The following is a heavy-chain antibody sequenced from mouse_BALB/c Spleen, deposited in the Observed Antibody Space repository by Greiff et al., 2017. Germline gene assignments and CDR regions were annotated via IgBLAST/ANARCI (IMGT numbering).Heavy chain of an antibody. D-gene: IGHD2-4*01. V-gene: IGHV1-15*01. J-gene: IGHJ2*01. CDR3: TREGFYDYDERGYYFDY. Sequence: QIHVKQSGAELVRPGASVTLSCKASGYTFTDYEMHWVKQTPVHGLEWIGAIDPETGGTAYNQKFKGKATLTADKSSSTAYMELRSLTSEDSAVYYCTREGFYDYDERGYYFDYWGQGTTLTVSS. CDR1: GYTFTDYE. CDR2: IDPETGGT.